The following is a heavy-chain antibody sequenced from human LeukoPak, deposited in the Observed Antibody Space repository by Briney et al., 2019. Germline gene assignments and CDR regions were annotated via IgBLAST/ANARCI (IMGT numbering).Heavy chain of an antibody. CDR2: ISGSGGST. V-gene: IGHV3-23*01. J-gene: IGHJ4*02. CDR1: GFTFSSYA. D-gene: IGHD6-19*01. CDR3: AKMVGIAVAGNGPIDY. Sequence: GESLRLSCAASGFTFSSYAMSWVRQAPGKGLEWVSAISGSGGSTYYADSVKGRFTISRDNSKNTLYLQMNSLRAEDTAVYYCAKMVGIAVAGNGPIDYWGQGTLVTVSS.